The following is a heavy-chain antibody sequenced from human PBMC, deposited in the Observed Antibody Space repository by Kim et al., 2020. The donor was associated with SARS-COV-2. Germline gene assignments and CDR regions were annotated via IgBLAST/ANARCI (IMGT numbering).Heavy chain of an antibody. D-gene: IGHD3-9*01. V-gene: IGHV1-46*01. Sequence: ASVKVSCKASGYTFTSHKIHWVRQAPGQGLVWMGIITPIDGFTTYAQKLQGRVTMTSDTSTSTVSMELSSLRSGDTAVYFCARDNTDWSFDYWGQGTLVTVSS. CDR3: ARDNTDWSFDY. CDR2: ITPIDGFT. CDR1: GYTFTSHK. J-gene: IGHJ4*02.